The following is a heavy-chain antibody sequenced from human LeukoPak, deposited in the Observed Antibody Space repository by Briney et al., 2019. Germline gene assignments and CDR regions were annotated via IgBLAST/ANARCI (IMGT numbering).Heavy chain of an antibody. CDR3: ARDYTGGWNDY. D-gene: IGHD7-27*01. V-gene: IGHV3-7*01. J-gene: IGHJ4*02. CDR2: IKEDGSEK. Sequence: GGSLRLSCAAAGFTFSRYWMSWVRQAKAKGLECVAKIKEDGSEKHYVDSVKGRFTISRDNAKNSLYLQMNSLRAEDTAVYYCARDYTGGWNDYWGQGTLVTVSS. CDR1: GFTFSRYW.